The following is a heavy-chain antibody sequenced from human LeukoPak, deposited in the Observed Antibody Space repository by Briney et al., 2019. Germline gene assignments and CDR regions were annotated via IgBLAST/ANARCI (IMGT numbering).Heavy chain of an antibody. CDR1: GFTFSSYS. J-gene: IGHJ5*02. Sequence: GGSLRLSCAASGFTFSSYSMNWFRQAPGKGLEWVSSISSSSSYIYYAASVKGRFTISRDNAKNSLYLQMNSLRAEDTAVYYCARDPGWEQWQNWFDPWGQGTLVTVSS. CDR3: ARDPGWEQWQNWFDP. CDR2: ISSSSSYI. D-gene: IGHD6-19*01. V-gene: IGHV3-21*01.